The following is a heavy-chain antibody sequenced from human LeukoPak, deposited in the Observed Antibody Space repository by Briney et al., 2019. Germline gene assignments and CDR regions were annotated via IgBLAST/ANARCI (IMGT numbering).Heavy chain of an antibody. CDR1: GGTFSSYA. J-gene: IGHJ6*04. V-gene: IGHV1-69*06. D-gene: IGHD3-10*01. Sequence: SVKVSCKASGGTFSSYAICWVRQAPGQGLEWMGGIIPIFGTANYAQKFQGRVTITADKSTSTAYMELSSLRSEDTAVYYCAMGGSGSYYNPPLDYGMDVWGKGTTVTVSS. CDR3: AMGGSGSYYNPPLDYGMDV. CDR2: IIPIFGTA.